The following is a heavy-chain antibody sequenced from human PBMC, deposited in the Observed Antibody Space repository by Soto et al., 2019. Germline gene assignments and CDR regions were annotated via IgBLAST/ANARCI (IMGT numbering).Heavy chain of an antibody. CDR3: ARAHNYYGSGSYPYYFHY. J-gene: IGHJ4*02. CDR1: GGTFSSYA. CDR2: IIPIFGTA. V-gene: IGHV1-69*06. Sequence: GASVKVSCKASGGTFSSYAISWVRQAPGQGLEWMGGIIPIFGTANYAQKFQGRVTITADKSTSTAYMELSSLRSEDTAVYYCARAHNYYGSGSYPYYFHYWGQGTLVTVYS. D-gene: IGHD3-10*01.